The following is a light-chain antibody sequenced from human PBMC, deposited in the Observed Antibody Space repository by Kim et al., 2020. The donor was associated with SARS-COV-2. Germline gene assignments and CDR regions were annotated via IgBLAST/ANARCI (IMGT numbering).Light chain of an antibody. V-gene: IGLV4-60*03. J-gene: IGLJ3*02. Sequence: QLVLTQASSASASLGSSVKLTCTLSSGRSSNIIAWHQQQPGKAPRYLMKLEGSGSYNKGSGVPDRFSGSSSGADRYLTISNLQSEDEADYYCETWDRNTRVFGGGTKLTVL. CDR3: ETWDRNTRV. CDR2: LEGSGSY. CDR1: SGRSSNI.